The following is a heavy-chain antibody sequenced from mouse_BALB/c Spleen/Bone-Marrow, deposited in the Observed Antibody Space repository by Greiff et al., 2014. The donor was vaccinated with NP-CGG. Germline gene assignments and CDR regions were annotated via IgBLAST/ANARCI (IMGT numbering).Heavy chain of an antibody. CDR1: GYSFTSYW. CDR2: IYPGNSDT. D-gene: IGHD2-2*01. CDR3: TNGYDYYAMDY. J-gene: IGHJ4*01. Sequence: EVQVVESGTVLARPGASVKMSCKASGYSFTSYWMHWVKQRPGQGLEWIGAIYPGNSDTSYNQKFKGKAKLTAVTSASTAYMELSSLTNEDSAVYYCTNGYDYYAMDYWGQGTSVAVFS. V-gene: IGHV1-5*01.